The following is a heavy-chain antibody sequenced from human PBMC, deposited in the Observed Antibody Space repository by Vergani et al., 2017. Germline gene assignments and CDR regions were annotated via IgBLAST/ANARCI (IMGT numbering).Heavy chain of an antibody. CDR2: IWYDGSNK. J-gene: IGHJ3*02. CDR1: GFTFSSYG. CDR3: ARDSLPRYCSSTSCYSPGFAFDI. V-gene: IGHV3-33*01. Sequence: QVQLVESGGGVVQPGRSLRLSCAASGFTFSSYGMHWVRQAPGKGLEWVAVIWYDGSNKYYADSVKGRFTISRDNSKNTLYLQMNSLSAEDTAVYYCARDSLPRYCSSTSCYSPGFAFDIWGQGTMVTVSS. D-gene: IGHD2-2*01.